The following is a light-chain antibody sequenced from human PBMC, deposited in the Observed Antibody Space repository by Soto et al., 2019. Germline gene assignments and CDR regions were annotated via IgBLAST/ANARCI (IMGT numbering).Light chain of an antibody. CDR2: DVT. CDR3: SSYTSSSTYV. V-gene: IGLV2-14*03. Sequence: QSVLTQPASVSGSPGQSITISCTGTSSDVGGYNYVSWYQQHPGKAPKLMIYDVTNRPSGVSNRFSGSKSGYTASLTISGLQAEDEADYYCSSYTSSSTYVFGTGTKVTAL. J-gene: IGLJ1*01. CDR1: SSDVGGYNY.